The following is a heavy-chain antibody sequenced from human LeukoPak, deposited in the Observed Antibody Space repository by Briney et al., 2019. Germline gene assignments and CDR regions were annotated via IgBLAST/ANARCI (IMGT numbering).Heavy chain of an antibody. Sequence: PGGSLRLSCAASGFTFSSYSMNWVRQAPGKGLEWVSYISSSSSTIYYADSVKGRFTISRDNSKNTLYLQMNSLRAEDTAVYYCARDAYDFWSGYYLSYYYYGMDVWGQGTTVTVSS. V-gene: IGHV3-48*01. CDR3: ARDAYDFWSGYYLSYYYYGMDV. J-gene: IGHJ6*02. D-gene: IGHD3-3*01. CDR2: ISSSSSTI. CDR1: GFTFSSYS.